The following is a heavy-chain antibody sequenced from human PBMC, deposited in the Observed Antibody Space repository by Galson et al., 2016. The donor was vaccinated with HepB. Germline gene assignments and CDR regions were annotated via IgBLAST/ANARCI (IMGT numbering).Heavy chain of an antibody. V-gene: IGHV4-59*01. Sequence: ETLSLTCTVSGGSISSYYWRWIRQPPGKGLEWIGYIFYNGSPNYFPSLKSRVTISLDASKNQSTLKLISLTAADTAVYYCARITPLLHYAMDVWGQGTTVTVSS. CDR3: ARITPLLHYAMDV. D-gene: IGHD1-14*01. CDR2: IFYNGSP. J-gene: IGHJ6*02. CDR1: GGSISSYY.